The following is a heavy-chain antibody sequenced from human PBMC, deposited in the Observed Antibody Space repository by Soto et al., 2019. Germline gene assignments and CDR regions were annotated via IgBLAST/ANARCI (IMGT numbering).Heavy chain of an antibody. CDR1: GYTFTSYA. CDR3: ARVPYYDILTQLAFYY. J-gene: IGHJ4*02. V-gene: IGHV1-3*01. CDR2: INAGNGNT. Sequence: QVQLVQSGAEVKKPGASVKVSCKASGYTFTSYAMHWVRQAPGQRLEWMGWINAGNGNTKYSQKFQGRVTITRDTSASTAYMELSSLRSEDTAVYYCARVPYYDILTQLAFYYWGQGTLVTVSS. D-gene: IGHD3-9*01.